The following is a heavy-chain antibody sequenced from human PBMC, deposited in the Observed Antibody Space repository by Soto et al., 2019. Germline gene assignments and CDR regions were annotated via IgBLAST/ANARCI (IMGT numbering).Heavy chain of an antibody. D-gene: IGHD6-6*01. CDR1: GYTFTSYG. V-gene: IGHV1-18*01. CDR3: AREEYSCCWPTGLHPEKFDL. CDR2: ISAYNGNT. Sequence: GASVKVSCKASGYTFTSYGISWVRQAPGQGLEWMGWISAYNGNTNYAQMLQGRVTMTTDTSTSTAYMELRSLRSDDTAVYYCAREEYSCCWPTGLHPEKFDLWGQGTLVTVSS. J-gene: IGHJ5*02.